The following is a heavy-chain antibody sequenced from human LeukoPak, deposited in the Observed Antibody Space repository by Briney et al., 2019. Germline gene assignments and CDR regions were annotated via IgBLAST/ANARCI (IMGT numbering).Heavy chain of an antibody. CDR1: GGSISSGSYY. D-gene: IGHD6-13*01. CDR2: IYYSGST. Sequence: PSETLSLTCTVSGGSISSGSYYWSWIRQPPGKGLEWIGYIYYSGSTNYNPSLKSRVTISVDTSKNQFSLKLSSVTAADTAVYYCAREAAAGSYFDYWGQGTLVTVSS. CDR3: AREAAAGSYFDY. V-gene: IGHV4-61*01. J-gene: IGHJ4*02.